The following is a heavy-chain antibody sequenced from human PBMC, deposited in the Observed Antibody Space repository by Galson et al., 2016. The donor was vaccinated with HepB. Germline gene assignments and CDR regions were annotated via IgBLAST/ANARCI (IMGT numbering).Heavy chain of an antibody. CDR1: GFIFSSYG. CDR3: AKDLWADYDGSGRDTQKYGMDV. Sequence: SPRLSCAASGFIFSSYGMHWVRQAPGKGLEWVSGMSFDGTNKYYAGSVKGRFTISRDKSKNTLYLQMNSLRAEDTAVYYCAKDLWADYDGSGRDTQKYGMDVWGQGTTVIVSS. V-gene: IGHV3-30*18. CDR2: MSFDGTNK. D-gene: IGHD3-10*01. J-gene: IGHJ6*02.